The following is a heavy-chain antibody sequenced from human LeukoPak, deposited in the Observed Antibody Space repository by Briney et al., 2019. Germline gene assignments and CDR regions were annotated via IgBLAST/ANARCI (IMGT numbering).Heavy chain of an antibody. CDR1: GFTFSSYW. D-gene: IGHD3-9*01. V-gene: IGHV3-7*01. CDR3: ANSFYDILTGYPYDAFDI. CDR2: IRQDGSEK. J-gene: IGHJ3*02. Sequence: GGSLRLSCAASGFTFSSYWMSWVRQAPGKGLEWVANIRQDGSEKYYVDSVKGRFTISRDNSKNTLYLQMNSLRAEDTAVYYCANSFYDILTGYPYDAFDIWGQGTMVTVSS.